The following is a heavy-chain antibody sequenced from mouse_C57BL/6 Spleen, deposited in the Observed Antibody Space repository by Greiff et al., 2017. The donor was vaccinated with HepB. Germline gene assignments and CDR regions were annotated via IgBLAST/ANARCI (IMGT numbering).Heavy chain of an antibody. CDR3: ARRGEAMDY. CDR1: GYTFTDYY. CDR2: IYPGSGNT. Sequence: VQGVESGAELVRPGASVKLSCKASGYTFTDYYINWVKQRPGQGLEWIARIYPGSGNTYYNEKFKGKATLTAEKSSSTAYMQRSSLTSEDSAVYFCARRGEAMDYWGQGTSVTVSS. J-gene: IGHJ4*01. V-gene: IGHV1-76*01. D-gene: IGHD2-13*01.